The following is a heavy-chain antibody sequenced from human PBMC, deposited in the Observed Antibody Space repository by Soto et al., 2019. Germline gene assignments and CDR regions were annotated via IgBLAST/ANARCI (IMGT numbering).Heavy chain of an antibody. D-gene: IGHD6-19*01. Sequence: GGSLRLSCAASGFTFSSYAMSWVRQAPGKGLEWVSTISDSGGSTYYADSVKGRFTISRDNSKNTLYLQMSSLRAEDTAVYYCAKGGEQWIHHNCFDPSGQGPLVTVSS. CDR2: ISDSGGST. CDR3: AKGGEQWIHHNCFDP. CDR1: GFTFSSYA. V-gene: IGHV3-23*01. J-gene: IGHJ5*02.